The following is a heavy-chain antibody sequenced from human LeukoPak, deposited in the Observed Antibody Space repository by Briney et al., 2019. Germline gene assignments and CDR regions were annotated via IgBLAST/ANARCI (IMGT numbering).Heavy chain of an antibody. D-gene: IGHD2-15*01. CDR1: GGSISSGGYY. CDR3: AREGGGGNWFDP. Sequence: SETLSLTCTVSGGSISSGGYYWSWIRQHPGKGLEWIGYIYYSGSTYYNPSLKSRVTISVDTSKNQFSLKLSSVTAADTAVYYCAREGGGGNWFDPWGQGTLVTVSS. CDR2: IYYSGST. V-gene: IGHV4-31*03. J-gene: IGHJ5*02.